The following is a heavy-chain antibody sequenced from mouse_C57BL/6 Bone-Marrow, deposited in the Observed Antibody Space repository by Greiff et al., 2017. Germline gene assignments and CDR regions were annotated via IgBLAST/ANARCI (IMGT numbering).Heavy chain of an antibody. J-gene: IGHJ1*03. V-gene: IGHV1-15*01. CDR3: TRDPFYYAGSSRTWYFDV. D-gene: IGHD1-1*01. CDR1: GYTFTDYE. CDR2: IDPETGGT. Sequence: QVQLKESGAELVRPGASVTLSCKASGYTFTDYEMHWVKQTPVHGLEWIGAIDPETGGTAYNQKFKGKAILTADKSSSTADMALRSLTSEDSAVYYCTRDPFYYAGSSRTWYFDVWGTGTTVTVSS.